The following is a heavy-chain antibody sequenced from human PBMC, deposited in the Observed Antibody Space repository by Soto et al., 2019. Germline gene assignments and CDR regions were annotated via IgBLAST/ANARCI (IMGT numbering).Heavy chain of an antibody. D-gene: IGHD6-13*01. CDR3: AREKWGIAEAGSAHYYYYGMDV. Sequence: SETLSLTCTVSGGSVSSESHYWSWIRQTPGKGLEWIGYIYYTGSTNYNPSLKGRVTMSVDTSRDQVSLKLSSVTAADTAVYYCAREKWGIAEAGSAHYYYYGMDVWGQGTTVTVSS. CDR1: GGSVSSESHY. CDR2: IYYTGST. J-gene: IGHJ6*02. V-gene: IGHV4-61*01.